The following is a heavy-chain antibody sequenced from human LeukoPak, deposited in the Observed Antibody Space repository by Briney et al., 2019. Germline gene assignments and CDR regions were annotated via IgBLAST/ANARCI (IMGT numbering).Heavy chain of an antibody. J-gene: IGHJ5*02. CDR1: GGTFSSYA. CDR3: ASSVPAAVTFDP. D-gene: IGHD2-2*01. CDR2: IIPIFGTA. Sequence: SVKVSCKASGGTFSSYAISWVRQAPGQGLEWMGGIIPIFGTANYAQKFQGRVTITTDESTSTAYMELSSLRSEDTAVYYCASSVPAAVTFDPWGQGTLVTVSS. V-gene: IGHV1-69*05.